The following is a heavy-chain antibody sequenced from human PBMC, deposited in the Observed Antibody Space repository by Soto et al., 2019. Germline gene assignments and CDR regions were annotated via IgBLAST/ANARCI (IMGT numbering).Heavy chain of an antibody. V-gene: IGHV3-23*01. CDR2: ITGSGGTT. Sequence: PGGSLRLSCAASGFTFRNYAMTWVRQAPGKGLEWVSTITGSGGTTSYADSVMGRFTMSRDNSKNTLYLQMNSLRAEDTALYYCAKGDKIRPPCSSAYWGQGTPVTVSS. D-gene: IGHD2-2*01. CDR3: AKGDKIRPPCSSAY. J-gene: IGHJ4*02. CDR1: GFTFRNYA.